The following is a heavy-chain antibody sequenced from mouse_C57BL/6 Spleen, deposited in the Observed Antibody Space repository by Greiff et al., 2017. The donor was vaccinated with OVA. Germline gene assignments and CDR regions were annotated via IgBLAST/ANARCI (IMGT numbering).Heavy chain of an antibody. Sequence: EVQLQQSGPELVKPGASVKISCKASGYSFTDYNMNWVKQSNGKSLEWIGVINPNYGTTSYNQKFKGKATLTVDQSSSTAYMQLNSLTSADSAVYYCARGGGLITVEGDWYFDVWGTGTTVTVSS. CDR2: INPNYGTT. D-gene: IGHD1-1*01. J-gene: IGHJ1*03. V-gene: IGHV1-39*01. CDR3: ARGGGLITVEGDWYFDV. CDR1: GYSFTDYN.